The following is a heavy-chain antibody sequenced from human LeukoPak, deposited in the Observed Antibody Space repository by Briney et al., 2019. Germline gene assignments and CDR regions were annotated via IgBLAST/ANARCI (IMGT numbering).Heavy chain of an antibody. Sequence: GGALRLSCAASGFTFSSYGMHWVRQAPGKGLEWVAFIRYDGSNKYYADSVKGRFTISRDNSKNTLYLQMNSLRAEDTAVYYCAKDKVGFGEFYFDYWGQGTLVTVSS. CDR1: GFTFSSYG. J-gene: IGHJ4*02. CDR3: AKDKVGFGEFYFDY. V-gene: IGHV3-30*02. CDR2: IRYDGSNK. D-gene: IGHD3-10*01.